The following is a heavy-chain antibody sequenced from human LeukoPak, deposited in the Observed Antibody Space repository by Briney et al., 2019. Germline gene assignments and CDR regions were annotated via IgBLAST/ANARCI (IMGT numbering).Heavy chain of an antibody. D-gene: IGHD4-17*01. V-gene: IGHV4-59*08. CDR1: GGSISSYY. CDR2: IYYSGST. J-gene: IGHJ3*02. CDR3: VRHRTTVTTRYVAFDI. Sequence: SETLSLTCTVSGGSISSYYWSWIRQPPGKGLEWIGYIYYSGSTNYNPSLKSRVTISVDTSKNQFSLKLSSVTAADTAVYYCVRHRTTVTTRYVAFDIWGQGTMVTVSS.